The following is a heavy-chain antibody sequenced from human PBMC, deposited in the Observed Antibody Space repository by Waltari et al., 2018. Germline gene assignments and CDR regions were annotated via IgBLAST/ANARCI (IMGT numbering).Heavy chain of an antibody. CDR2: IIPFLGIS. Sequence: VQLEQSGAEVKKPGSSVKVSCKASGGTFSTYTVTWVRQALGQGLEWMGSIIPFLGISKYAQSLQARLTITVDQSTNTGYMELNNLRPEDTGVYYCARSGEMKGTVDYWGQGTLVTVSS. J-gene: IGHJ4*02. CDR1: GGTFSTYT. D-gene: IGHD1-1*01. V-gene: IGHV1-69*02. CDR3: ARSGEMKGTVDY.